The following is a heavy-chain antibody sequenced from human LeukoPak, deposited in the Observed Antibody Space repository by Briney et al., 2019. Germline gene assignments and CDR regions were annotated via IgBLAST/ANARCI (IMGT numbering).Heavy chain of an antibody. D-gene: IGHD2-2*01. CDR3: AKERSMSSSTLLVGDY. J-gene: IGHJ4*02. V-gene: IGHV3-23*01. Sequence: GGSLRLSCAASGFTFSSYAMSWVRQAPGKGLEWVSAISGSGGSTYYADSVKGRFTISRDNSKNTLYLQMNSLRAEDTAVYYCAKERSMSSSTLLVGDYWGQGILVTVSS. CDR2: ISGSGGST. CDR1: GFTFSSYA.